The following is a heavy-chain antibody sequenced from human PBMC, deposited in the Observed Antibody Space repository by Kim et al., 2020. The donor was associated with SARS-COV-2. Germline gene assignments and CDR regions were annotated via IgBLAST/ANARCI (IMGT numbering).Heavy chain of an antibody. Sequence: SETLSLTCTVSGGSISSSSYYWGWIRQPPGKGLEWIGSIYYSGSTYYNPSLKSRVTMSVDTSKNQFSLKLSSVTAADTAVYYCARHGDSGSSDNNWFDPWGQGTLVTVSS. CDR1: GGSISSSSYY. CDR2: IYYSGST. V-gene: IGHV4-39*01. D-gene: IGHD6-6*01. J-gene: IGHJ5*02. CDR3: ARHGDSGSSDNNWFDP.